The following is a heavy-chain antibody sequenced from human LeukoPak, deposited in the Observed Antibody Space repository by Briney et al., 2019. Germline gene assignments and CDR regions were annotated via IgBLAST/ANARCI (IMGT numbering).Heavy chain of an antibody. CDR3: VVTFGELLYFDY. CDR1: GYTFTSYY. D-gene: IGHD3-10*01. J-gene: IGHJ4*02. Sequence: GASLKVSCKASGYTFTSYYMHWVRQAPGQGLEWMGIINPSGGSTSYAQTFQGRVTMTRDTSTSTVYMELSSLRSEDTAVYYCVVTFGELLYFDYSGQGTLVTVSS. V-gene: IGHV1-46*01. CDR2: INPSGGST.